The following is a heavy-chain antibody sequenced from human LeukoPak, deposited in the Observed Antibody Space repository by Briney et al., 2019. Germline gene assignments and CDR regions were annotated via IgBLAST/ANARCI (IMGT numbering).Heavy chain of an antibody. CDR3: AREFRDYYDSSGYLDY. Sequence: GGSLRLSCAASGFTFSSYDMSWVRQAPGKVLEWVSCISGSGGSTYYADSVKGRFTISRDNSKNTLYLQMYSLRAEDTALYYCAREFRDYYDSSGYLDYWGQGTLVTVSS. CDR2: ISGSGGST. D-gene: IGHD3-22*01. V-gene: IGHV3-23*01. J-gene: IGHJ4*02. CDR1: GFTFSSYD.